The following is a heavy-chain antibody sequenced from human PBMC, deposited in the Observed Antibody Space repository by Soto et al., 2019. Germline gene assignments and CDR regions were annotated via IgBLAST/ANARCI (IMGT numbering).Heavy chain of an antibody. J-gene: IGHJ4*02. Sequence: GASVKVSCKASGYTFTSYYMHWVRQAPGQGLEWMGIINPSGGSTSYAQKFQGRVTMTRDTSTSTVYMELSSLRSEDTAVYYRARDSADIVVVPAAMGLDYWGQGTLVTVSS. CDR3: ARDSADIVVVPAAMGLDY. V-gene: IGHV1-46*03. CDR1: GYTFTSYY. CDR2: INPSGGST. D-gene: IGHD2-2*01.